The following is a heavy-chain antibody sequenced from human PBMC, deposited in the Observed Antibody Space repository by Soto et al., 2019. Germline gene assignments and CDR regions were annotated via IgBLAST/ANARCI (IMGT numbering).Heavy chain of an antibody. Sequence: PGGSLRLSCAASGFTFSSYSMNWVRQAPGKGLEWVSYISSSSSTIYYADSVKGRFTISRDNAKNSLYLQMNSLRAEDTAVYYCARDHDYIWGSYRSPFDYWGQGTLVTVSS. J-gene: IGHJ4*02. D-gene: IGHD3-16*02. V-gene: IGHV3-48*01. CDR3: ARDHDYIWGSYRSPFDY. CDR1: GFTFSSYS. CDR2: ISSSSSTI.